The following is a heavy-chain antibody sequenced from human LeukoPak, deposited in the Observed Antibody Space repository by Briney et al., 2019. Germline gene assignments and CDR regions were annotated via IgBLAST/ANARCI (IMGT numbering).Heavy chain of an antibody. CDR1: GGSISPFY. CDR2: ISYSGST. D-gene: IGHD4-11*01. CDR3: ARGFGHDEKIYSNYPHYYYYMDV. J-gene: IGHJ6*03. Sequence: SETLSLTCTVSGGSISPFYFNWIRQPPGKGLEWIGYISYSGSTNYNPSLKSRVTISVDTSKNQFSLKLSSVTAADTAVYYCARGFGHDEKIYSNYPHYYYYMDVWGKGATVTVSS. V-gene: IGHV4-59*01.